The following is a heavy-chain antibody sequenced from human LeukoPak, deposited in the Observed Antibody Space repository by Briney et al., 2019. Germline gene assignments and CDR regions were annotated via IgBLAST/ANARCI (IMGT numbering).Heavy chain of an antibody. CDR2: IHHSGST. CDR1: GGSFSGYY. CDR3: ARARYDYVWGSYRSANWFDP. V-gene: IGHV4-34*01. J-gene: IGHJ5*02. Sequence: SETLSLTCAVYGGSFSGYYWSWSRQPPGKRLEWIGEIHHSGSTNYNPSLKSRVTISVDTSKNKFSLKLSSVTAADTAVYYCARARYDYVWGSYRSANWFDPWGQGTLVTVSS. D-gene: IGHD3-16*02.